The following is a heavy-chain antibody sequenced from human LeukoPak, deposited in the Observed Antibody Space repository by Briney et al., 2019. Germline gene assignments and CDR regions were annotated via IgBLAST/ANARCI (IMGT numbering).Heavy chain of an antibody. J-gene: IGHJ4*02. CDR1: GYSFTTYC. V-gene: IGHV5-51*01. CDR3: ARREYYYDSTGYYFRGPGQFDL. CDR2: IYPGDSDT. Sequence: GESLKIFCKGFGYSFTTYCIGWVRQMPGKGVEWMGSIYPGDSDTRYSPSFQGHVTISADKSISTAYLQWSSLKASDTAMYYCARREYYYDSTGYYFRGPGQFDLWGQGTLVTVSS. D-gene: IGHD3-22*01.